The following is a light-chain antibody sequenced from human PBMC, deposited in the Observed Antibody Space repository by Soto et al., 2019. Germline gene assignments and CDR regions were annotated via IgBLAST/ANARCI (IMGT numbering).Light chain of an antibody. CDR3: QQSYSTPPT. V-gene: IGKV1-39*01. CDR1: QSISSY. CDR2: AAS. Sequence: DIQMTQSPSSLSASVGDRVTITCRASQSISSYLSWYQLKPGNAPNLLLYAASSLEGGVPARFSGSGSGTDFTLTISSLQPEDFATYYCQQSYSTPPTFGQGTNLEIK. J-gene: IGKJ2*01.